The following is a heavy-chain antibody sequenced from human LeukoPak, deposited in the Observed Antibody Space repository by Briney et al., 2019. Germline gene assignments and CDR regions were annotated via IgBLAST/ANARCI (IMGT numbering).Heavy chain of an antibody. J-gene: IGHJ4*02. D-gene: IGHD4-11*01. CDR3: AKDRKYGTVTGYFDY. CDR2: INSDGSST. Sequence: GGSLRLSCAASGFTFSSYWMHWVRQAPGKGLVWVSRINSDGSSTSYADSVKGRFTISRDNSKNTLYLQMNSLRAEDTAVYYCAKDRKYGTVTGYFDYWGQGTLVTVSS. CDR1: GFTFSSYW. V-gene: IGHV3-74*01.